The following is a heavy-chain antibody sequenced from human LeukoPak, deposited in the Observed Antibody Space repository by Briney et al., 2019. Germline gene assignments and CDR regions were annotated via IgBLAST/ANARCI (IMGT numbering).Heavy chain of an antibody. D-gene: IGHD3-3*01. Sequence: ASVKVSCKASGYTFTGYYMHWVRQAPGQGFEWMGWINPNSGGTNYAQKFQGRVTMTRDTSISTAYMELSRLRSDDTAVYYCARGSDDFWSGYSPSYWGQGTLVTVSS. V-gene: IGHV1-2*02. CDR1: GYTFTGYY. CDR3: ARGSDDFWSGYSPSY. CDR2: INPNSGGT. J-gene: IGHJ4*02.